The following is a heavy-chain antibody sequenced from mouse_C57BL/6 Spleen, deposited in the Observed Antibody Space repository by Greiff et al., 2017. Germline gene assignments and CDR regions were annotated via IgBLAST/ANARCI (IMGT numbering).Heavy chain of an antibody. CDR1: GFSLTSYG. CDR2: IWSGGST. V-gene: IGHV2-2*01. J-gene: IGHJ1*03. D-gene: IGHD1-1*01. Sequence: QVQLKESGPGLVQPSQSLSITCTVSGFSLTSYGVHWVRQSPGKGLEWLGVIWSGGSTDYNAAFISRLSISKDNSKSQVFFKMNSLQADDTAIYYCARSLWYYGSSHWYFDVWGTGTTVTVSS. CDR3: ARSLWYYGSSHWYFDV.